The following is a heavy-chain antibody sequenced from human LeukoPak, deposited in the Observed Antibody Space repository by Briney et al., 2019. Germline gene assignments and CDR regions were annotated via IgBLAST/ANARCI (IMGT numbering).Heavy chain of an antibody. V-gene: IGHV4-59*12. CDR1: GGSISSGY. CDR3: ARGSRSPEGGLLYVY. J-gene: IGHJ4*02. Sequence: SETLSLTCTVSGGSISSGYWNWIRQPPGKGLEWIGYIYYSGSTKYNPSLMSRVTISVDTSKNQFSLKLSSVTAADTAVYYCARGSRSPEGGLLYVYWGQGTLVAVSS. CDR2: IYYSGST. D-gene: IGHD3-10*01.